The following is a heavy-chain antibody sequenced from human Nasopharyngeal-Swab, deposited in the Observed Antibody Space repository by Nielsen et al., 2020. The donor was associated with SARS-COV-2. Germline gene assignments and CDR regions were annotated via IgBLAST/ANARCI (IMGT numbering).Heavy chain of an antibody. CDR1: GFTFSDSA. CDR2: TRSTGNNYAT. V-gene: IGHV3-73*01. J-gene: IGHJ4*02. CDR3: TRCGGGCYSGRDY. Sequence: GESLKLSCAASGFTFSDSAIHWVRQASGEGLEWVARTRSTGNNYATAYSASVKGRFIIFRDDPTNTAYLQMNSLKTEDTAMYYCTRCGGGCYSGRDYWGQGTLVTVSS. D-gene: IGHD2-15*01.